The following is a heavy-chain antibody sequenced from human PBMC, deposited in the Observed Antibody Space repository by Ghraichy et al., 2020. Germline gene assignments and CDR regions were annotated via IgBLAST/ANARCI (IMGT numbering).Heavy chain of an antibody. V-gene: IGHV3-21*01. CDR1: GFTFSSYS. CDR2: ISSSSSYI. Sequence: GGSLRLSCAASGFTFSSYSMNWVRQAPGKGLEWVSSISSSSSYIYYADSVKGRFTISRDNAKNSLYLQMNSLRAEDTAVYYCARDSQYYDFWSGYYPDYWGQGTLVTVSS. J-gene: IGHJ4*02. D-gene: IGHD3-3*01. CDR3: ARDSQYYDFWSGYYPDY.